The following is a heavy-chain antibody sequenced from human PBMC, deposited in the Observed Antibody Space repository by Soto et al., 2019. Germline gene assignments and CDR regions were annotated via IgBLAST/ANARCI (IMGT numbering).Heavy chain of an antibody. CDR3: AKDAYSSSWYTHFDY. CDR1: GFTFSSYA. V-gene: IGHV3-23*01. J-gene: IGHJ4*02. D-gene: IGHD6-13*01. CDR2: ISGSGGST. Sequence: EGSLRLSCAASGFTFSSYAMSWVRQAPGKGLEWVSAISGSGGSTYYADSVKGRFTISRDNSKNTLYLQMNSLRAEDTAVYYCAKDAYSSSWYTHFDYWGQGTLVTVSS.